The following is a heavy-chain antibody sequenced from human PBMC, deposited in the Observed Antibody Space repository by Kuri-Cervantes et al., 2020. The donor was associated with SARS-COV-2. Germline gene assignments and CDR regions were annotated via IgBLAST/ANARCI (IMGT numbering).Heavy chain of an antibody. CDR1: GGSISSSSYY. V-gene: IGHV4-39*01. D-gene: IGHD5-12*01. Sequence: ESLKISCTVSGGSISSSSYYWGWIRQPPGKGLEWIGSIYYSGSTYYNPSLKSRVTISVDTSKNQFSLKLSSVTAADTAVYYCARQEGSGYVIDWGQGTLVTVSS. CDR3: ARQEGSGYVID. J-gene: IGHJ4*02. CDR2: IYYSGST.